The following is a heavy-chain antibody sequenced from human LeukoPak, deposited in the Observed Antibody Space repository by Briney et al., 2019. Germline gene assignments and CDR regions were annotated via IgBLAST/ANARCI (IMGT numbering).Heavy chain of an antibody. CDR2: ISSSSSYI. CDR1: GFTFSSYS. V-gene: IGHV3-21*01. D-gene: IGHD2-15*01. J-gene: IGHJ4*02. CDR3: ARAEFEGYCSGGSCYNEGHYFDY. Sequence: PGGSLRLSCAASGFTFSSYSMNWVRQAPGKGLEWVSSISSSSSYIYYADSVKGRFTISRDNAKNSLYLQMNSLRAEDTAVYYCARAEFEGYCSGGSCYNEGHYFDYWGQGTLVTVSS.